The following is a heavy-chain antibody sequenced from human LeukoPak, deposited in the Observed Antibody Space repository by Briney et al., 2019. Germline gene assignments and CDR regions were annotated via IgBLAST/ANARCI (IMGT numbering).Heavy chain of an antibody. Sequence: SETLSLTCAVYGGSFSGYYWSWIRQPAGKGLEWIGRIYTSGSTNYNPSLKSRVTMSVDTSKNQFSLKLSSVTAADTAVYYCVKGYCSGGSCYGRFDPWGQGTLVTVSS. J-gene: IGHJ5*02. CDR2: IYTSGST. V-gene: IGHV4-59*10. CDR3: VKGYCSGGSCYGRFDP. CDR1: GGSFSGYY. D-gene: IGHD2-15*01.